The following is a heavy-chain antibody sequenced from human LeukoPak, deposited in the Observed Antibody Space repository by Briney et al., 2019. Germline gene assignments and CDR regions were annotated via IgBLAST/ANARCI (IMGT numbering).Heavy chain of an antibody. CDR1: GFTFSNAW. Sequence: GGSLRLSCAASGFTFSNAWMSWVRHAPGKGLEWVGRSKSKTDGGTTDYAAPVKGRFTISRDDSKNTLYLQMNSLKTEDTAVYYCTTFVVVTARNRVGATSYWGQGTLVTVSS. V-gene: IGHV3-15*01. D-gene: IGHD2-21*02. J-gene: IGHJ4*02. CDR2: SKSKTDGGTT. CDR3: TTFVVVTARNRVGATSY.